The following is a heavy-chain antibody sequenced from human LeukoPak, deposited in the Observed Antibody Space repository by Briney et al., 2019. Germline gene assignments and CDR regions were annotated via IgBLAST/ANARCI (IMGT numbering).Heavy chain of an antibody. Sequence: SETLSLTCIVSGGSVSSYYWSWIRQPAGKGLEWIGRIYISGSTYYNPSLKSRVTISVDTSKNQFSLKLSSVTAADTAVYYCARPSYDFWSGYQDYNWFDPWGQGTLVTVSS. D-gene: IGHD3-3*01. CDR3: ARPSYDFWSGYQDYNWFDP. V-gene: IGHV4-4*07. J-gene: IGHJ5*02. CDR2: IYISGST. CDR1: GGSVSSYY.